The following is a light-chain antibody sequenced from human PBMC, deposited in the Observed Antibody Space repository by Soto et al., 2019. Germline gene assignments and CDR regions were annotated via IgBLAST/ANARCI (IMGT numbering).Light chain of an antibody. Sequence: EIVLTQSPGTLSLSPGERATLSCRASQSVYNSYLAWYQQKPGQAPRLLINGASNRATGIPDRFSGSGSGTDFTLTISRLEPEDFVVYYCQQYGSPPHTFGQGTKLEIK. CDR2: GAS. V-gene: IGKV3-20*01. J-gene: IGKJ2*01. CDR3: QQYGSPPHT. CDR1: QSVYNSY.